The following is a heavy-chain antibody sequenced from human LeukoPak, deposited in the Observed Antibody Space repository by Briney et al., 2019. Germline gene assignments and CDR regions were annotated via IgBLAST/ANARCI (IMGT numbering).Heavy chain of an antibody. V-gene: IGHV1-18*01. J-gene: IGHJ3*02. Sequence: GASVKVSCKASGYTFTSYGISWVRQAPGQGLEWMGWISAYNGNTNYAQKLQGRVTMTTDTSTSTAYMELRSLRSDDTAVYYCARDRKQLERRNDAFDIWGQGTMVTVSS. CDR2: ISAYNGNT. CDR3: ARDRKQLERRNDAFDI. CDR1: GYTFTSYG. D-gene: IGHD1-1*01.